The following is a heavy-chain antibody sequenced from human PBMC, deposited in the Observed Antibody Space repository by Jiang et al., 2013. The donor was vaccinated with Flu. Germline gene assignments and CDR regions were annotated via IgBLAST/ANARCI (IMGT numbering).Heavy chain of an antibody. V-gene: IGHV4-4*02. CDR1: GASIISSHW. J-gene: IGHJ4*02. CDR3: LRGELVGDFWSGYEYHFDY. CDR2: IHHSWTT. D-gene: IGHD3-3*01. Sequence: GPGLVKPAETLSLTCALSGASIISSHWWSWVRQPPGKGLEWIGEIHHSWTTNYNPSLRSRVTMSVDTSNNQFSLKLISMTAADTAVYYCLRGELVGDFWSGYEYHFDYWGQGTLVSVSS.